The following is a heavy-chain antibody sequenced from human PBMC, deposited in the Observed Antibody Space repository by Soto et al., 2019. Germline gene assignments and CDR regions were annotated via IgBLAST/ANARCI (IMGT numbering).Heavy chain of an antibody. CDR1: GFTFSSYA. CDR3: ARGGPVVAATEFDY. V-gene: IGHV3-30-3*01. D-gene: IGHD2-15*01. J-gene: IGHJ4*02. Sequence: QVQLVESGGGVVQPGRSLRLSCAASGFTFSSYAMHWVRQAPGKGLEWVAGISYDGSNKYYADSVKGRFTISRDNSKNTLYLQMNSLRAEETAVYYCARGGPVVAATEFDYWGQGTLVTVSS. CDR2: ISYDGSNK.